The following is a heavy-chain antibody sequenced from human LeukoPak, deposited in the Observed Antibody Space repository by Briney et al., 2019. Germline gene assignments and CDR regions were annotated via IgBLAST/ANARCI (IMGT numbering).Heavy chain of an antibody. Sequence: GESLKTSCKGSGYSFTSYWIGWVRQLPGKGLEWMGIIYPGDSDTRYSPSFQGQVTISADKSISTAYLQWSSLKASDTAMYYCARHWQGDYGDFRNWFDPWGQGTLVTVSS. CDR1: GYSFTSYW. CDR2: IYPGDSDT. J-gene: IGHJ5*02. CDR3: ARHWQGDYGDFRNWFDP. D-gene: IGHD4-17*01. V-gene: IGHV5-51*01.